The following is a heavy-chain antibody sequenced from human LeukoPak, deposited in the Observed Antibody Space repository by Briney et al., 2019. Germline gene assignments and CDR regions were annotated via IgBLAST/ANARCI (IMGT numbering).Heavy chain of an antibody. CDR3: AKQSAGSAAWYSLHYDF. Sequence: GGSLRLSCAASGFTFSDHAMSWVRQAPAKGLEWVSSINGNGGGSYYIDSVKGRFTVSRDNSKDTLYLQMNGLRAEDTAVYFCAKQSAGSAAWYSLHYDFWGQGTLVTVSS. V-gene: IGHV3-23*01. CDR1: GFTFSDHA. J-gene: IGHJ4*02. CDR2: INGNGGGS. D-gene: IGHD6-13*01.